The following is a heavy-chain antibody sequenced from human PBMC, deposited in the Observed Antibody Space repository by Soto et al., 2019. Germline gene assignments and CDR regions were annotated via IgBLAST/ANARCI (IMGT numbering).Heavy chain of an antibody. J-gene: IGHJ6*02. Sequence: GGSLRLSCAASGFTFSSYAMHWVRQAPGKGLEWVAVISYDGSNKYYADSVKGRFTISRDNSKNTLYLQMNSLRAEDTAVYYCARSRGRDYSYSINMEVWGQGPTGTVSS. D-gene: IGHD1-1*01. CDR1: GFTFSSYA. V-gene: IGHV3-30-3*01. CDR3: ARSRGRDYSYSINMEV. CDR2: ISYDGSNK.